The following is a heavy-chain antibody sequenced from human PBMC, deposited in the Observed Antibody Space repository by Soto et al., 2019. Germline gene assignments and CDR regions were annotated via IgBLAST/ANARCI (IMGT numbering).Heavy chain of an antibody. Sequence: ASVKVSCKASGYTFTGYYMHWVRQAPGQGLEWMGWINPNSGGTNYAQKFQGWVTMTRDTSISTAYMELSRLRSDDTAVYYCARTSGSHSIDAFDIWSQGTMVTVSS. J-gene: IGHJ3*02. D-gene: IGHD1-26*01. CDR3: ARTSGSHSIDAFDI. CDR1: GYTFTGYY. V-gene: IGHV1-2*04. CDR2: INPNSGGT.